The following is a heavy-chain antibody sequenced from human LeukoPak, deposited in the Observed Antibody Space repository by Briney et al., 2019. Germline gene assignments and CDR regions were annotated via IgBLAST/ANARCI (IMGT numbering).Heavy chain of an antibody. J-gene: IGHJ3*02. CDR2: IYYSGST. V-gene: IGHV4-59*12. D-gene: IGHD4-23*01. CDR1: GGSISSYY. Sequence: PSETLSLTCTVSGGSISSYYWSWIRQPPGKGLEWIGYIYYSGSTNYNPSLKSRVTISVDTSKNQFSLKLSSVTAADTAVYYCASPDYGGNREAFDIWGQGTMVTVSS. CDR3: ASPDYGGNREAFDI.